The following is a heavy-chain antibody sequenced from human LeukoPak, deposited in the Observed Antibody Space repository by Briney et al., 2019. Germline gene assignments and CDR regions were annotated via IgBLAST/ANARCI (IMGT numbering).Heavy chain of an antibody. J-gene: IGHJ5*02. V-gene: IGHV4-59*08. CDR3: ARTAAGHVNWFDP. D-gene: IGHD6-13*01. Sequence: SETLSLTCTVSGGPISSYYWSWIRQPPGKGLEWIGYIYYSGSTNYNPSLKSRVTISVDTSKNQFSLKLSSVTAADTAVYYCARTAAGHVNWFDPWGQGTLVTVSS. CDR2: IYYSGST. CDR1: GGPISSYY.